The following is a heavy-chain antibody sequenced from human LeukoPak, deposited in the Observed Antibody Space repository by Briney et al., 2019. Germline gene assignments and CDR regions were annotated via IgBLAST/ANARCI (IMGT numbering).Heavy chain of an antibody. V-gene: IGHV1-69*13. J-gene: IGHJ6*02. CDR3: ATYSYGQRYYGMDV. CDR2: IIPIFGTA. D-gene: IGHD5-18*01. CDR1: GGTFSSYA. Sequence: ASVKVSCKASGGTFSSYAISWVRQAPGQGLEWMGGIIPIFGTANYAQKFQGRVTITADESTSTAYMELSSLRSEDTAVYYCATYSYGQRYYGMDVWGQGTTVTVSS.